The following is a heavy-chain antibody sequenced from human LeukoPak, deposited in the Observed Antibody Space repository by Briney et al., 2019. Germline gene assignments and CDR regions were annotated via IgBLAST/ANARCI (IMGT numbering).Heavy chain of an antibody. D-gene: IGHD3-22*01. CDR2: ISSSSSTI. J-gene: IGHJ5*02. V-gene: IGHV3-48*01. CDR3: ARVLHKRNYDSSDYYGS. CDR1: GFTFSSYA. Sequence: GGSLRLSCAASGFTFSSYAMHWVRQAPGKGLEWISYISSSSSTIYYADSVKGRFTISRDNAKNSLYLQLNSLRAEDTAVYYCARVLHKRNYDSSDYYGSWGQGTLVTVSS.